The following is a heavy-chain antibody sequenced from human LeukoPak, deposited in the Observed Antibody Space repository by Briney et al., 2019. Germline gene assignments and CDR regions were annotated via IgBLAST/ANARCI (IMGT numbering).Heavy chain of an antibody. CDR1: GFSFGGSW. V-gene: IGHV3-7*01. CDR2: IKQDGSER. D-gene: IGHD6-19*01. J-gene: IGHJ4*02. Sequence: GGSLRLSCAASGFSFGGSWMSWVRQAPGKGLEWVANIKQDGSERYYVDSVKGRFTISRDNAKNSLYLQMNSLRAEDTAVYYCARASSGWAVDLYYFDYWGQGTLVTVSS. CDR3: ARASSGWAVDLYYFDY.